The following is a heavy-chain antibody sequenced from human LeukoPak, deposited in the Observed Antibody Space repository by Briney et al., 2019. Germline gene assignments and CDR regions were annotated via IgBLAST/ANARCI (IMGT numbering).Heavy chain of an antibody. D-gene: IGHD4-17*01. V-gene: IGHV4-30-2*01. J-gene: IGHJ4*02. CDR3: ARGIYGDYVGAAGY. CDR1: GGSISSGGYS. Sequence: SETLSLTCAVSGGSISSGGYSWSWIRQPPGKGLEWIGYIYHSGSTYYNPSLKSRVTISVDRSKNQFSLKLSSVTAADTAVYYCARGIYGDYVGAAGYWGQGTLVTVSS. CDR2: IYHSGST.